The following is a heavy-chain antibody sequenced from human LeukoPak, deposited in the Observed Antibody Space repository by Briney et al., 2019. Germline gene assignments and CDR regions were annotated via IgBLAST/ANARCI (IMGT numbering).Heavy chain of an antibody. D-gene: IGHD6-25*01. CDR2: INHSGST. Sequence: SETLSLTCADYGGSFSGYYWSWIRHPPGKRLEWIGEINHSGSTNYNPSLKSRVTISVDTSKNQFSLKLSSVTAADTAVYYCARGQPAARGWFDPWGQGTLVTVSS. CDR3: ARGQPAARGWFDP. J-gene: IGHJ5*02. V-gene: IGHV4-34*01. CDR1: GGSFSGYY.